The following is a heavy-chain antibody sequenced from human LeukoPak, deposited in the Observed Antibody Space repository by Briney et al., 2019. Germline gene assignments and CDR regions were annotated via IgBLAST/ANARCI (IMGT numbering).Heavy chain of an antibody. J-gene: IGHJ4*02. CDR2: VYYSGST. V-gene: IGHV4-59*01. Sequence: SETLSLTCSVSSGFITAYYWSWIRQPPGKGLEWIGYVYYSGSTEYNPSLRSRVTISLEMSTHQFSLNLTSVTAADTAVYYCARASSGWGFYWGQGTLVTVSS. CDR1: SGFITAYY. D-gene: IGHD6-19*01. CDR3: ARASSGWGFY.